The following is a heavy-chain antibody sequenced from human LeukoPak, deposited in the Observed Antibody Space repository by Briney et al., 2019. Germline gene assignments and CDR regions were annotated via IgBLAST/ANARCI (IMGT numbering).Heavy chain of an antibody. CDR2: ISRSGSTI. Sequence: VGSLRLSCAASGFTFSSYEMNWVRQAPGKGLEWVSYISRSGSTISYADSVKGRFTISRDNAKNSLYLQMNSLRAEDTAVYYCARASGIVVVTATFNWFDPWGQGTLVTVSS. V-gene: IGHV3-48*03. CDR3: ARASGIVVVTATFNWFDP. J-gene: IGHJ5*02. CDR1: GFTFSSYE. D-gene: IGHD2-21*02.